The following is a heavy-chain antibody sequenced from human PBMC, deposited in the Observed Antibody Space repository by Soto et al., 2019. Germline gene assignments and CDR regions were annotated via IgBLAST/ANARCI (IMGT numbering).Heavy chain of an antibody. J-gene: IGHJ5*02. CDR2: ISAYNGNT. V-gene: IGHV1-18*04. D-gene: IGHD2-15*01. CDR1: GYTFTSYG. Sequence: ASVKVSCKASGYTFTSYGISWVRQAPGQGLEWMGWISAYNGNTNYAQKLQGRVTMTTDTSTSTAYMELRSLRSDDTAVYYCARGSSCSGGSCYVNNWFDPWGQGTLVTVYS. CDR3: ARGSSCSGGSCYVNNWFDP.